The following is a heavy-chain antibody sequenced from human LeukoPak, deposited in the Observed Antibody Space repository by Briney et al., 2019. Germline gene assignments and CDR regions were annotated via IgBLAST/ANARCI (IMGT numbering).Heavy chain of an antibody. D-gene: IGHD7-27*01. Sequence: SGPALIKPTQTLTLTCTFYGFSLNANGICMSWIREPPGKALEWLARIDWDDDTYYSTSLITRLTISKDTSKNQVVLTMTNMDPVDTATYYCARMNRGNYFDYWGQGTLVTVSS. CDR3: ARMNRGNYFDY. J-gene: IGHJ4*02. V-gene: IGHV2-70*11. CDR2: IDWDDDT. CDR1: GFSLNANGIC.